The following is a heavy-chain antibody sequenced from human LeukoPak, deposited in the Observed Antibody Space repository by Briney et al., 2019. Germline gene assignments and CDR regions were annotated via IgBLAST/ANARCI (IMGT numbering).Heavy chain of an antibody. CDR2: TRNKANSYTT. CDR3: AREVGRVGAIVGLYAFDI. D-gene: IGHD1-26*01. Sequence: GGSLRLSCAASGFTFSDHYMDWVRQAPGKGLEWVGRTRNKANSYTTEYAASVKGRFTISRDDSKNSLYLQMNSLKTEDTAVYYCAREVGRVGAIVGLYAFDIWGQGTMVTVSS. CDR1: GFTFSDHY. J-gene: IGHJ3*02. V-gene: IGHV3-72*01.